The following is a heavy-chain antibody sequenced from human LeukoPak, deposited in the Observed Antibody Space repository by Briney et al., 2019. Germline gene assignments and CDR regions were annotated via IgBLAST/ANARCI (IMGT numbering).Heavy chain of an antibody. Sequence: SETLSLTCTVSGGSIRSGDFYWSWIRQPPGKGLEWIGYIYYSGSTNYNPSLKSRVSISIDTSKNQFSLKLSSVTAADAAVYYCARETYSGTRRGFDYWGQGTLVTVSS. CDR1: GGSIRSGDFY. J-gene: IGHJ4*02. CDR3: ARETYSGTRRGFDY. D-gene: IGHD1-26*01. CDR2: IYYSGST. V-gene: IGHV4-30-4*01.